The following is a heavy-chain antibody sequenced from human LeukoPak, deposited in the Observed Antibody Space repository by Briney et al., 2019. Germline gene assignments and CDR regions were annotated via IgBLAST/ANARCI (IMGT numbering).Heavy chain of an antibody. V-gene: IGHV3-48*02. CDR1: GFTFSSYS. CDR2: ISSSSSTI. Sequence: GGSLRLSCAASGFTFSSYSMNWVRQAPGKGLEWVSYISSSSSTIYYADSVKGRFTTSRDNAKNSLYLQMNSLRDEDTAVYYCARRRFSSSTYYFDYWGQGTLVTVSS. J-gene: IGHJ4*02. D-gene: IGHD6-13*01. CDR3: ARRRFSSSTYYFDY.